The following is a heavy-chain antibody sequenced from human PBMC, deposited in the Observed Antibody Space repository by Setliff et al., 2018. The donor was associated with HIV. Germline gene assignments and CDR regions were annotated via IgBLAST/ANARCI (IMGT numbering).Heavy chain of an antibody. J-gene: IGHJ6*03. CDR1: GGSISTSSYY. CDR2: VYYSGSA. CDR3: VRVGGGSWLGIHYYYYMDV. Sequence: PSETLSLTCTVSGGSISTSSYYWGWIRQPPGKGLEWVGSVYYSGSAYHNPSLKSRVAMSVDTAKKQFSLKLTSLTGADTAVYYCVRVGGGSWLGIHYYYYMDVWGKGSTVTVSS. D-gene: IGHD2-15*01. V-gene: IGHV4-39*01.